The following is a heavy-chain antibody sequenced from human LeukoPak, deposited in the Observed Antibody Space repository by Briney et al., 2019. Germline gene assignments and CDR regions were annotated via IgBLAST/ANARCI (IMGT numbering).Heavy chain of an antibody. Sequence: PGGSLRLSCAASGITFSASGMHWVRQAPGKGLEWVAMIWSDGSNQYHADSVKGRFTISRDNSKNTVYLQMDSLRAEDTAIYFCARDKGTRALDYWGQGVLVTVSS. CDR3: ARDKGTRALDY. D-gene: IGHD1-1*01. J-gene: IGHJ4*02. CDR2: IWSDGSNQ. V-gene: IGHV3-33*01. CDR1: GITFSASG.